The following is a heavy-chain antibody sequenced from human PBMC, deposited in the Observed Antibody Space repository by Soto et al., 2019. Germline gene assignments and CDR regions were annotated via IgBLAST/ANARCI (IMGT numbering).Heavy chain of an antibody. V-gene: IGHV1-69*13. D-gene: IGHD5-18*01. CDR3: AVNDPVTWIQLWQSFDY. CDR1: GGTFSSYA. CDR2: IIPIFGTA. Sequence: SVKVSCKASGGTFSSYAISWVRQAPGQGLEWMGGIIPIFGTANYAQKFQGRVTIAADESTSTAYMELSSLRSEDTAVYYCAVNDPVTWIQLWQSFDYWGHVNLVPVSP. J-gene: IGHJ4*01.